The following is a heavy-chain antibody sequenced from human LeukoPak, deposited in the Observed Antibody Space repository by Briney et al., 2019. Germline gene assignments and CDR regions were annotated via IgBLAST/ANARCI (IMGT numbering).Heavy chain of an antibody. J-gene: IGHJ6*03. CDR3: ARAPGEMAAPYYYYYYMDV. CDR1: GYTFSIYG. V-gene: IGHV1-69*13. CDR2: IIPIFGTA. D-gene: IGHD5-24*01. Sequence: ASVKVSCKASGYTFSIYGITWVRQAPGQGLEWMGGIIPIFGTANYAQKFQGRVTITADESTSTAYMELSSLRSEDTAVYYCARAPGEMAAPYYYYYYMDVWGKGTTVTISS.